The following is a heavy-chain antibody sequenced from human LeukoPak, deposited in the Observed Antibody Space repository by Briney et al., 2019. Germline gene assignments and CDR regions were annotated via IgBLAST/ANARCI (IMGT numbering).Heavy chain of an antibody. CDR1: GFTFSSYW. CDR3: ARDRAREMVTTNINFDY. D-gene: IGHD5-18*01. J-gene: IGHJ4*02. V-gene: IGHV3-7*01. Sequence: GGSLRLSCAASGFTFSSYWMSWVRQAPGKGLEWVANMKQDGSEKYYVDSVKGRFTISRDNAKNSLYLQMNSLRAEDTAVYYCARDRAREMVTTNINFDYWGQGTLVTVSS. CDR2: MKQDGSEK.